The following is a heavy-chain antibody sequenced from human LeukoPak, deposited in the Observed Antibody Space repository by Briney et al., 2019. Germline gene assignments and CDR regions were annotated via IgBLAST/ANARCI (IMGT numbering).Heavy chain of an antibody. CDR3: VPTYFSDSSTFYPDY. CDR2: VRKKADNYAT. V-gene: IGHV3-73*01. J-gene: IGHJ4*02. Sequence: PGGSLRLSCAACGFTFSDSAMHWVRQASGKGLEWVGRVRKKADNYATAYAASVKGRFTISRDDSRNTAYLQMNSLKTEDTAVYYCVPTYFSDSSTFYPDYWGQGTLITVSS. CDR1: GFTFSDSA. D-gene: IGHD3-22*01.